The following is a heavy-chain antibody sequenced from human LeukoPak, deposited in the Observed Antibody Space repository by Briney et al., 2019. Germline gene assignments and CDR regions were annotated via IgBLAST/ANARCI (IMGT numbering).Heavy chain of an antibody. CDR3: ARSLSGRLDY. J-gene: IGHJ4*02. Sequence: SQTLSLTCAISGDSVSSNSAVWTWIRRSPSRGLEWLGRTYYRSKWYNDYAVSVKSRMTINPDTSKNQFSLQLNSVTPEDTAMYYCARSLSGRLDYWGQGTLVTVSS. CDR2: TYYRSKWYN. CDR1: GDSVSSNSAV. D-gene: IGHD3-10*01. V-gene: IGHV6-1*01.